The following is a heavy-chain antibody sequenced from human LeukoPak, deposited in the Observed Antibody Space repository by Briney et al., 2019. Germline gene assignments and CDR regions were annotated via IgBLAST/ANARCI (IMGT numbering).Heavy chain of an antibody. J-gene: IGHJ3*02. CDR3: AKGWSIAAAGTPDAFDI. D-gene: IGHD6-13*01. CDR1: GFTFSSYA. Sequence: PGGSLRLSCAASGFTFSSYAMSWVRQAPGKGLEWVSAISGSGGSTYYADSVKGRFTISRDNSENTLYLQMNSLRAEDTAVYYCAKGWSIAAAGTPDAFDIWGQGTMVTVSS. CDR2: ISGSGGST. V-gene: IGHV3-23*01.